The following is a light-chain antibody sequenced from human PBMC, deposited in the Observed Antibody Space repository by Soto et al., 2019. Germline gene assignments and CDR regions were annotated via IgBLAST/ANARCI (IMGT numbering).Light chain of an antibody. CDR1: QSVDSSY. V-gene: IGKV3-20*01. Sequence: EVVLTQSPGTLSLSPGERASLSCRASQSVDSSYLAWYQQKPGQPPRVLIYGASIRATGIPDRFSGSGSGTDFTLTISRLEPEDFAVCYCQQYGRSQGTFGQGSKVEVK. CDR3: QQYGRSQGT. J-gene: IGKJ1*01. CDR2: GAS.